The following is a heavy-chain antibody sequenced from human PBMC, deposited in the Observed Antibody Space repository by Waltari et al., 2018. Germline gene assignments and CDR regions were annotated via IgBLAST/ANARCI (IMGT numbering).Heavy chain of an antibody. CDR1: GFILSSYA. CDR3: AKEGIVGERHWFDP. CDR2: ISGSGGST. D-gene: IGHD1-26*01. Sequence: EVQLLESGGGLVQPGGSLRLSSAASGFILSSYAMSRLCLSPGKGLEWVSAISGSGGSTYYADSVKGRFTISRDNSKNTLYLQMNSLRAEDTAVYYCAKEGIVGERHWFDPWGQGTLVTVSS. J-gene: IGHJ5*02. V-gene: IGHV3-23*01.